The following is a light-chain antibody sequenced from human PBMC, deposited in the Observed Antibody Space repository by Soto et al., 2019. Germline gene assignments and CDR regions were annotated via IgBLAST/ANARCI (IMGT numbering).Light chain of an antibody. J-gene: IGLJ2*01. CDR3: QTWVTGIQV. Sequence: QLVLTQSPSASASLGASVKLTCTLTSGHSSYAIAWHQQRPEKGPRYLMKLNSDGSHSKGDGIPDRFSGSSSGAERYLTISSLQSGDEADYYCQTWVTGIQVFGGGTKLTV. V-gene: IGLV4-69*01. CDR1: SGHSSYA. CDR2: LNSDGSH.